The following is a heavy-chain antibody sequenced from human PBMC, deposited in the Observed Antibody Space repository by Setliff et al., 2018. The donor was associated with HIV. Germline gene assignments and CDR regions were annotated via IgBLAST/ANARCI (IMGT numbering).Heavy chain of an antibody. CDR1: GPPIGIGSYY. V-gene: IGHV4-61*09. CDR2: ISASGSS. J-gene: IGHJ4*02. CDR3: ARRKSGSSYRFFNY. Sequence: PSETLSLTCTVSGPPIGIGSYYWTWIRQPAGRGLEWIGHISASGSSKFNPTLQSRVTLSVDPSNNQFSLNLTSVTAADTAVYYCARRKSGSSYRFFNYWGLGSLVTV. D-gene: IGHD3-16*02.